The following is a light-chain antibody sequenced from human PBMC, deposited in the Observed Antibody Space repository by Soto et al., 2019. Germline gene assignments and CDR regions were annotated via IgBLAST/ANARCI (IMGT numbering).Light chain of an antibody. CDR1: SSDVGYYNY. V-gene: IGLV2-14*01. CDR2: DVN. Sequence: QSALTQPASVSGSPGQSIAISCTGTSSDVGYYNYVSWYQQHPGKAPNVMIYDVNNRPSGVTDRFSGSKSGNTASLTISGLQAEDEADYYCSSYTSRSTYVFGTGTKLTVL. J-gene: IGLJ1*01. CDR3: SSYTSRSTYV.